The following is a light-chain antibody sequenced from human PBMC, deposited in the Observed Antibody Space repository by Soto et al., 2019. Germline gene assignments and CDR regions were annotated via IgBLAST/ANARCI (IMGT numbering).Light chain of an antibody. J-gene: IGLJ2*01. CDR3: AAWDDSLNGVV. CDR1: SSNIGSTT. CDR2: SNS. V-gene: IGLV1-44*01. Sequence: QSVLTQPPSASGTPGQRVTISCSGSSSNIGSTTVNWYQQLPGTAPKLLIYSNSQRPSGVPDRFSGSKSGTSASLAISGLQSEDEAGYYCAAWDDSLNGVVFGGGTKLPS.